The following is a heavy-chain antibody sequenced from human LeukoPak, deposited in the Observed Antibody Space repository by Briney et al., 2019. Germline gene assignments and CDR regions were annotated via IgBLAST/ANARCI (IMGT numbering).Heavy chain of an antibody. CDR3: ARAARGAGGSGSKPGDMDV. Sequence: SETLSLTCTVSGGSISNYYWSWIRQPPGKGLEWIARMYYSGSTKYNPSLKSRVTISVDTSKNQFSLKLSSVTAADTAVYYCARAARGAGGSGSKPGDMDVWGKGTTVTISS. J-gene: IGHJ6*03. CDR1: GGSISNYY. D-gene: IGHD3-10*01. V-gene: IGHV4-59*08. CDR2: MYYSGST.